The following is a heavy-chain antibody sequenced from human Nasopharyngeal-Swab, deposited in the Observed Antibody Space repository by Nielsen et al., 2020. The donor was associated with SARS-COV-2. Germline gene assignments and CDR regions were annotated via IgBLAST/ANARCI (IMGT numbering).Heavy chain of an antibody. CDR3: ARGSSVHAFDV. CDR1: GFSFSTYG. Sequence: GESLNISCAASGFSFSTYGMHWVRQSPVKGLEWLTNIWYDGSNKYYAESVKGRFTVSRDNSKNTLFLEMDSLRAEDTAVYYCARGSSVHAFDVWGQGTEVTVSS. J-gene: IGHJ3*01. D-gene: IGHD3-10*01. CDR2: IWYDGSNK. V-gene: IGHV3-33*01.